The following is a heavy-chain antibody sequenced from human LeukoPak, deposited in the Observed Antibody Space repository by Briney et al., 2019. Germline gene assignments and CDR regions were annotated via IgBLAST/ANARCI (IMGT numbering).Heavy chain of an antibody. CDR2: IYYSGST. Sequence: SETLSLTCTVSGGSISSSNYYWGWIRQPPGKGLEWIGSIYYSGSTYYNPSLKSRVTISVDTSKNQFSLKLSSVTAADTAVYYCASHNGAGDYDFWSGYYRGEDWFDPWGQGTLVTVSS. J-gene: IGHJ5*02. V-gene: IGHV4-39*01. CDR1: GGSISSSNYY. D-gene: IGHD3-3*01. CDR3: ASHNGAGDYDFWSGYYRGEDWFDP.